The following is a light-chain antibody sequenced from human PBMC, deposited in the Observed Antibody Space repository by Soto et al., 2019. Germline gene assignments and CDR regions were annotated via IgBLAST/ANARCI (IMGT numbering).Light chain of an antibody. CDR1: TGAVTSGYY. V-gene: IGLV7-43*01. Sequence: QAVVTQEPSLTVTPGGTVTLTCASSTGAVTSGYYPNWFQQKPGQAPRALIYSTSNKDSWTPARFSGSLLGGKAALTLSGVQPEDEAEYYCLLYYGGAHVVFGGGTKLTVL. CDR2: STS. CDR3: LLYYGGAHVV. J-gene: IGLJ2*01.